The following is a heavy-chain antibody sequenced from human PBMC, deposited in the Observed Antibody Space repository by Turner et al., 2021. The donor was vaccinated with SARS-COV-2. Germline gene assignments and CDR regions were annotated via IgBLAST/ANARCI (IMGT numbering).Heavy chain of an antibody. CDR2: ISYHGSNK. J-gene: IGHJ4*02. CDR3: AKDHVTVAAYFDY. Sequence: QVQLVESGGGVVQPGRSLSRSCVASGFTFSTYGMHWVRQAPGKGLEWVAIISYHGSNKDYADSVKGRFTISRDNSKNTLYLQMNSLRDEDTAVYYCAKDHVTVAAYFDYWGQGTLVTVSS. D-gene: IGHD6-19*01. V-gene: IGHV3-30*18. CDR1: GFTFSTYG.